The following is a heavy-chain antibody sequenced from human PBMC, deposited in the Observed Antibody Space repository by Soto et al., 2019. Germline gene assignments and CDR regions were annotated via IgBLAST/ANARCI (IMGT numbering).Heavy chain of an antibody. CDR2: INPSGGST. V-gene: IGHV1-46*01. Sequence: SVKVSCKASDDTFTRYCIHWVRQAPGQGLEWMGIINPSGGSTKYAQKFQGRLTVTRDPSTSTVDMQLSALRSEDTAVYYCARDEYYYYSSAAFSGLDVWGQGATVTVSS. D-gene: IGHD3-22*01. CDR1: DDTFTRYC. J-gene: IGHJ6*02. CDR3: ARDEYYYYSSAAFSGLDV.